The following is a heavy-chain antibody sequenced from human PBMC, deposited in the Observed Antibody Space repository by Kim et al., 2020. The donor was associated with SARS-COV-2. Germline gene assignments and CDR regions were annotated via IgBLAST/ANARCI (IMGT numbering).Heavy chain of an antibody. V-gene: IGHV4-59*13. Sequence: SETLSLTCTVSGGSISSYYWSWIRQPPGKGLEWIGYIYYSGGTNYNPSLKSRVTISVDTSKNQLSLKLSSVTAADTAVYYCAGAPRRYYYGSDPHSFDYWGQGTLVTVSS. J-gene: IGHJ4*02. CDR2: IYYSGGT. D-gene: IGHD3-10*01. CDR1: GGSISSYY. CDR3: AGAPRRYYYGSDPHSFDY.